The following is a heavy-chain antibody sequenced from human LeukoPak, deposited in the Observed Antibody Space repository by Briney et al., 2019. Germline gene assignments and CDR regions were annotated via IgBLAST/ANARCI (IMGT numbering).Heavy chain of an antibody. V-gene: IGHV3-23*01. CDR1: GFTFSSYA. D-gene: IGHD6-13*01. J-gene: IGHJ4*02. CDR3: AKDRWPGAGYSSSDY. Sequence: GGSLRLSCAASGFTFSSYAMSWVRQAPGKGLEWVSAISGSGGSTYYADSVKGRLTISRDNSKNTLYLQMNSLRAEDTAVYYCAKDRWPGAGYSSSDYWGQGTLVTVSS. CDR2: ISGSGGST.